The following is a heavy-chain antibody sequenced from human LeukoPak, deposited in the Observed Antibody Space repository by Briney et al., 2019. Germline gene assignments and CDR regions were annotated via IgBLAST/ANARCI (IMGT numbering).Heavy chain of an antibody. V-gene: IGHV4-34*01. J-gene: IGHJ4*02. Sequence: SETLSLTCAVYGGSFSGYYWSWIRQPQGKGLEWIGEINHSGSTNYNPSLKSRVTISVDTSKNQFSLKLSSVTAADTAVYYWSSMTRIAVAGTFAYWGQGTLVPVSS. CDR1: GGSFSGYY. CDR2: INHSGST. CDR3: SSMTRIAVAGTFAY. D-gene: IGHD6-19*01.